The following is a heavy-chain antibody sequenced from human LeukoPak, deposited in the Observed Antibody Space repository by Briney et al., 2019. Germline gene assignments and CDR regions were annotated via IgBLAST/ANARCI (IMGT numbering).Heavy chain of an antibody. D-gene: IGHD6-6*01. CDR2: INPNSGGT. Sequence: ASVKVSCKASGYTFTGDYMHWVRQAPGQGLEWMGRINPNSGGTNYAQKFQGRVTITTDESTSTAYMELSSLRSEDTAVYYCARSITARPQGYYYYYYMDVWGKGTTVTVSS. V-gene: IGHV1-2*06. J-gene: IGHJ6*03. CDR3: ARSITARPQGYYYYYYMDV. CDR1: GYTFTGDY.